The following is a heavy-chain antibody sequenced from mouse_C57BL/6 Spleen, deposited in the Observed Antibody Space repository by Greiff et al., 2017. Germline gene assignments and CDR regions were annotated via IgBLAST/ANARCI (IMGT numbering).Heavy chain of an antibody. J-gene: IGHJ2*01. CDR2: IDPSDSYT. V-gene: IGHV1-59*01. D-gene: IGHD1-1*01. Sequence: QVQLQQPGAELVRPGTSVKLSCKASGYTFTSYWMHWVKQRPGQGLEWIGVIDPSDSYTNYNQKFKGKATLTVDTSSSTAYMQLSSLTSEDSAVYYCARNDYGSSLRRFDYWGQGTTLTVSS. CDR1: GYTFTSYW. CDR3: ARNDYGSSLRRFDY.